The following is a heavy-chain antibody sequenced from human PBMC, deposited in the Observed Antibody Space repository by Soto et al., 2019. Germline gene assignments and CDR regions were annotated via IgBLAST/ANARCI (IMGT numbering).Heavy chain of an antibody. V-gene: IGHV3-23*01. D-gene: IGHD3-9*01. J-gene: IGHJ4*02. CDR2: ISGSGGST. Sequence: GGSLRLSCAASGFTFSSYAMSWVRQAPGKGLEWVSAISGSGGSTYYADSVKGRFTISRDNTKNTLYQQMNSLRAEDTAVYCGAKDSDRVTYYDILTGYPYWGQGTLVTVSS. CDR1: GFTFSSYA. CDR3: AKDSDRVTYYDILTGYPY.